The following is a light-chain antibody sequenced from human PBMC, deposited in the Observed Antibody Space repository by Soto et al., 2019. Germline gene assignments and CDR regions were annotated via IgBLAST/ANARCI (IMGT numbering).Light chain of an antibody. V-gene: IGKV3-20*01. CDR3: HQYDSWT. CDR1: QSVSSNY. Sequence: DIVLTQSPGTLSLSPGPRATLSCRASQSVSSNYLAWYQQKPGQAPRLLIYGASTRATGVPDRFSGSGSGTDFTLTISRLEPEDFAVYYCHQYDSWTFGQGTKVDI. J-gene: IGKJ1*01. CDR2: GAS.